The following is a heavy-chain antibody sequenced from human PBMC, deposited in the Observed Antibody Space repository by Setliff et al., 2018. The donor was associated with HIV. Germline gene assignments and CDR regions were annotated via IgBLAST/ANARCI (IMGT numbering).Heavy chain of an antibody. Sequence: SETLSLTCTVSGGSISSGSYYWSWIRQPAGKGLEWIGRIYASGSTNYNPSLKSRVTISVHTSKNQFSLKLSSVTAADTAVYYCARSRESSGYYRDYYYYLDVWGKGTTVTVSS. D-gene: IGHD6-19*01. V-gene: IGHV4-61*02. CDR3: ARSRESSGYYRDYYYYLDV. CDR1: GGSISSGSYY. J-gene: IGHJ6*03. CDR2: IYASGST.